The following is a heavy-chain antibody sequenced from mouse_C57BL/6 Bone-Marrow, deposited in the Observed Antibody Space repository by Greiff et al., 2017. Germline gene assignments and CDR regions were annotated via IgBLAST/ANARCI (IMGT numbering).Heavy chain of an antibody. J-gene: IGHJ1*03. V-gene: IGHV1-76*01. Sequence: QVQLQQSGAELVRPGASVKLSCKASGYTFTDYYINWVKQRPGQGLEWIARIYPGSGNTYYNEKFKGKATLTAEKSSSTAYMQLSSLTSEDSAVYFCARKGPYGNSSHWYFDVWGTGATVTVSS. CDR1: GYTFTDYY. D-gene: IGHD1-1*01. CDR2: IYPGSGNT. CDR3: ARKGPYGNSSHWYFDV.